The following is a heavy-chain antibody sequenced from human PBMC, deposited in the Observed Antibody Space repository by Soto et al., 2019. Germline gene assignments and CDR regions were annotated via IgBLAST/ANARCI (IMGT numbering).Heavy chain of an antibody. Sequence: GASVKVSCKASGGTFSSYAISWVRQAPGQGLEWMGGIIPIFGTANYAQKFQGRVTITADESTSTAYMELSSLRSEDTAVYYCASPRGGIRSIWFDPWGQGTLVTVSS. D-gene: IGHD3-10*01. J-gene: IGHJ5*02. CDR3: ASPRGGIRSIWFDP. V-gene: IGHV1-69*13. CDR2: IIPIFGTA. CDR1: GGTFSSYA.